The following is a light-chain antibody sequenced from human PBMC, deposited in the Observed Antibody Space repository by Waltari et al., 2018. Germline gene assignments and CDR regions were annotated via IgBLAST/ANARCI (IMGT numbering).Light chain of an antibody. CDR2: EGS. J-gene: IGLJ3*02. V-gene: IGLV2-23*01. CDR1: SSDVGSYDL. Sequence: QSALTQPASVSGSPGQSITISCTATSSDVGSYDLVSWYQQLPGRAPKLMIYEGSKRPSGVSNRLSCSKSGNTASLTISGLQAEDEADYYCCSYAGSNWVFGGGTKLTVL. CDR3: CSYAGSNWV.